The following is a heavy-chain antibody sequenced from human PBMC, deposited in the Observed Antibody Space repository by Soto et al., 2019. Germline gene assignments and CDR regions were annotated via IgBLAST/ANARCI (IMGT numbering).Heavy chain of an antibody. V-gene: IGHV3-21*01. D-gene: IGHD6-13*01. Sequence: EVQLVESGGGLVKPGGSLRLSCAASGFTVSSYRMNWVRQAPGKGLEWVSSISSSSSYIYYADSVKGRFTISRDNAKNSLYLQMNSLRAEDTAVYYCARDLAAATGFNWGQGTLVTVSS. CDR1: GFTVSSYR. CDR3: ARDLAAATGFN. CDR2: ISSSSSYI. J-gene: IGHJ4*02.